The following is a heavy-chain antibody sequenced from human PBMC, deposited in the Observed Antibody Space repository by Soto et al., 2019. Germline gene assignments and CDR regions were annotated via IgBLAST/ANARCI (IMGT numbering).Heavy chain of an antibody. CDR3: ARVPDR. CDR2: IYHSGST. D-gene: IGHD2-2*01. J-gene: IGHJ5*02. Sequence: QLQLQESGSGLVKPSQTLSLTCAVSGGSISSGGYSWSWIRQPPGKGLEWIGYIYHSGSTYSNPSLKSRVTISVAMSTNQLSLQLSSVPAADTAVYSCARVPDRWGQGTLVTVSS. CDR1: GGSISSGGYS. V-gene: IGHV4-30-2*01.